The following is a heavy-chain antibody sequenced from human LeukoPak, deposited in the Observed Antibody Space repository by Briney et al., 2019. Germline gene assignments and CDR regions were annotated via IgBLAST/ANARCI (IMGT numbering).Heavy chain of an antibody. V-gene: IGHV1-18*01. CDR2: ISAYNGNT. CDR3: ARGGPRGYCSGGSCYDWPDAFDI. J-gene: IGHJ3*02. D-gene: IGHD2-15*01. CDR1: GYTFTSYG. Sequence: ASVKVSCKASGYTFTSYGISWVRQAPGQGLEWMGWISAYNGNTNYAQKLQGRVTMTTDTSTRTAYMELRSLRSDDTAVYYCARGGPRGYCSGGSCYDWPDAFDIWGQGTMVTVSS.